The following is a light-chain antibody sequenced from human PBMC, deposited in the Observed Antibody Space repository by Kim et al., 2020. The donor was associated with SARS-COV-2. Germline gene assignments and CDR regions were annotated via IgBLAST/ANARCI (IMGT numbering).Light chain of an antibody. Sequence: QAVVTQPPSASASLGASVTLTCTLSSGYSNYMVDWFQHRPGKGPRFVMRVGPGGIVGSKGDGIPDRFSVLGSGLNRYLTIKNIQEEDEGDYHCGADHANGNNFVYIFGGGTKVT. CDR1: SGYSNYM. CDR3: GADHANGNNFVYI. CDR2: VGPGGIVG. V-gene: IGLV9-49*01. J-gene: IGLJ1*01.